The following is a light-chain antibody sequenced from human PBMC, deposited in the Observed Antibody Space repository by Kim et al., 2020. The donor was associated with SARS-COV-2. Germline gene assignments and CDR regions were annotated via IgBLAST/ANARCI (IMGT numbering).Light chain of an antibody. V-gene: IGLV3-19*01. Sequence: SSELTQDPAVSVALGQTVRITCQGDSLRSYYASWYQQKPGQAPVLVIYGKNNRPSGIPDRSSGSSSGNTASLTITGAQAEDEADYYCNSRDSSGNRLRVF. J-gene: IGLJ3*02. CDR2: GKN. CDR1: SLRSYY. CDR3: NSRDSSGNRLRV.